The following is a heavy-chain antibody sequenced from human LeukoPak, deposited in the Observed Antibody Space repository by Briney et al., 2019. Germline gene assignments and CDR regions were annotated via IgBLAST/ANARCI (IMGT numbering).Heavy chain of an antibody. CDR3: ARVTRNYSNLSN. D-gene: IGHD4-11*01. Sequence: ASVKVSCKASGGTFSSYAISWVRQASGQGLEWMGRIIPILGIANYAQKFQGRVTITADKSTSTAYMELSSLRSGDTAVYYCARVTRNYSNLSNWGQGTLVTVSS. J-gene: IGHJ4*02. V-gene: IGHV1-69*04. CDR2: IIPILGIA. CDR1: GGTFSSYA.